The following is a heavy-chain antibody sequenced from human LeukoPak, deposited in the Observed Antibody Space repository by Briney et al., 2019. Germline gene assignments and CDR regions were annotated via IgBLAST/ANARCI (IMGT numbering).Heavy chain of an antibody. V-gene: IGHV4-59*01. CDR2: IYYSGST. Sequence: SETLSLTCTVSGGSISSYYWSWIRQPPGKGLEWIGYIYYSGSTNYNPSLKSRVTISVDTSKNQFSLKPSSVTAADTVVYYCARRNGKAFDIWGQGTMVTVSS. D-gene: IGHD1-14*01. CDR1: GGSISSYY. J-gene: IGHJ3*02. CDR3: ARRNGKAFDI.